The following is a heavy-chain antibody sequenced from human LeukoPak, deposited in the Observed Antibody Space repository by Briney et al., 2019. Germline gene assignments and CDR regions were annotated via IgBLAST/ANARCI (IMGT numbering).Heavy chain of an antibody. CDR1: SGSISSNNYY. CDR2: IYYTGST. Sequence: SETRSLTCTVSSGSISSNNYYWGWIRQPPGKGLEWIGSIYYTGSTFYNPSLKSRVTMSLDALKNQFTLKVTSVTATDTAVYYCARLVSYDVLTENFYKYYMDVWGKGTTVTVSS. J-gene: IGHJ6*03. D-gene: IGHD3-9*01. CDR3: ARLVSYDVLTENFYKYYMDV. V-gene: IGHV4-39*01.